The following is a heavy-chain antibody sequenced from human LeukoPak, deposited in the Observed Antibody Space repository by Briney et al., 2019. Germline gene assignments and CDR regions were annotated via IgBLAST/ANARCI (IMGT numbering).Heavy chain of an antibody. CDR3: ARSKPYMDV. J-gene: IGHJ6*03. CDR1: GGSFSGYY. CDR2: INHSGST. V-gene: IGHV4-34*01. D-gene: IGHD4-11*01. Sequence: PSETLSLTCAVYGGSFSGYYWSWIRQPPGKGLEWIGEINHSGSTNYNPSLKSRVTISVDTSKNQFSLKLSSVTASDTAMYYCARSKPYMDVWGKGTTVTISS.